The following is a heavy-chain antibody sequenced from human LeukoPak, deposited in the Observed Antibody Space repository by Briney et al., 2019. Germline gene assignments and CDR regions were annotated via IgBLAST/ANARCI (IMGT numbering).Heavy chain of an antibody. D-gene: IGHD3-10*01. Sequence: GGSLRLSCAASGFTFSSYWMSWVRQAPGKGLEWVANIKQDGSEKYYADSVKGRFSISRDNSKNTLYLQMNSLRPEDTAVYYCAKAVGFGEAYGMDVWGQGTTVTVSS. CDR1: GFTFSSYW. V-gene: IGHV3-7*01. CDR2: IKQDGSEK. J-gene: IGHJ6*02. CDR3: AKAVGFGEAYGMDV.